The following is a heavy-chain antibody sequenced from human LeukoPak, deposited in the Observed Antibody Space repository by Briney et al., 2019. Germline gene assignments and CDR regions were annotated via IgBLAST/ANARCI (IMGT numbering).Heavy chain of an antibody. CDR3: ARDRGVVPAANEWDYYYYGMDV. CDR1: GGTFSSYA. D-gene: IGHD2-2*01. Sequence: ASVKVSCKASGGTFSSYAISWVRQAPGQGLEWVGGIIPIFGTANYAQKFQGRVTITADKSTSTAYMELSSLRSEDTAVYYCARDRGVVPAANEWDYYYYGMDVWGKGTTVTVSS. CDR2: IIPIFGTA. V-gene: IGHV1-69*06. J-gene: IGHJ6*04.